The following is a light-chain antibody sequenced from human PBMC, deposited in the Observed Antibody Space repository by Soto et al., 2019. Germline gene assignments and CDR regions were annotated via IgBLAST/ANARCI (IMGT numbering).Light chain of an antibody. CDR3: QQYNNWPRT. Sequence: EIVLTQSPATLSVSPGERATLSCRASQSVSSYLAWYQQKPGQAPRLLIYGASNRATAIPARFSGSGSGTEFTLTISSLQSEDFAVYYCQQYNNWPRTFGEGTKVDIK. J-gene: IGKJ4*01. CDR1: QSVSSY. V-gene: IGKV3D-15*01. CDR2: GAS.